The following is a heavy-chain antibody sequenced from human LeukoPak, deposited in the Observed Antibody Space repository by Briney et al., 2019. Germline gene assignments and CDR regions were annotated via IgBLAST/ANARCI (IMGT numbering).Heavy chain of an antibody. CDR3: ATPPIAYCGGDCYSSFDY. CDR1: GYTLTELS. CDR2: FYPEDGET. D-gene: IGHD2-21*02. J-gene: IGHJ4*02. Sequence: ASVTVSCTVSGYTLTELSMHWVRQAPGKGLEWMGGFYPEDGETIYAQKFQGRVTMTEDTSTDTAYMELSSLRSEDTAVYYCATPPIAYCGGDCYSSFDYWGQGTLVTVSS. V-gene: IGHV1-24*01.